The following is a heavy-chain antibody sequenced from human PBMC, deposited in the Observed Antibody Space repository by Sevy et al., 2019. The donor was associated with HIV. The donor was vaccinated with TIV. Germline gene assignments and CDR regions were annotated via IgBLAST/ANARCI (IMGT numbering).Heavy chain of an antibody. CDR2: INHSGST. J-gene: IGHJ5*02. CDR1: GGSFSGYY. V-gene: IGHV4-34*01. D-gene: IGHD2-2*01. Sequence: SETLSLTCAVYGGSFSGYYWNWIRQSPGKGLEWIGEINHSGSTHYNPSLKSRVTISVDTSKNQFSLRLNYVTAAETAVYYCARAPPVVVVPGAPSWFDPWGQGTLLTVSS. CDR3: ARAPPVVVVPGAPSWFDP.